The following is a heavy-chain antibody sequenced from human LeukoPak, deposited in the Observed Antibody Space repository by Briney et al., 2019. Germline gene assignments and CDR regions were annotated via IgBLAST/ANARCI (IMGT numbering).Heavy chain of an antibody. CDR1: GGSISSYY. CDR3: AREAHCSGGSCYHGPAFDI. Sequence: SETLSLTCTVSGGSISSYYWSWIRQPPGKGLAWIGYIYYSGSTNYNPSLKSRVTISVDTSKNQFSLKLCSVTAADTAVYYCAREAHCSGGSCYHGPAFDIWGQGTMVTVSS. J-gene: IGHJ3*02. D-gene: IGHD2-15*01. CDR2: IYYSGST. V-gene: IGHV4-59*01.